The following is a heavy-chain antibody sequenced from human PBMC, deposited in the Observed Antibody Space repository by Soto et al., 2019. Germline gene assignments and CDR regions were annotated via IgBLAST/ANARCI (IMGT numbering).Heavy chain of an antibody. Sequence: QVQLVQSGAEVKKPGASVRVSCKASGYTLTSHAMHWVRQAPGQRLEWVGWINAGHGNTKYSQKFQGRVTITRDTSASTVYMDLSSLRSEDTAVYYCARDITIFGVVIISGFDSWGQGTLVTVSS. D-gene: IGHD3-3*01. V-gene: IGHV1-3*01. CDR1: GYTLTSHA. CDR3: ARDITIFGVVIISGFDS. J-gene: IGHJ4*02. CDR2: INAGHGNT.